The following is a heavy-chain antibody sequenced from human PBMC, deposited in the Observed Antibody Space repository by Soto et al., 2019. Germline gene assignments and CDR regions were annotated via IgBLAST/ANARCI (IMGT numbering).Heavy chain of an antibody. Sequence: QLQLQESGPGLVKPSETLSLICTVSGGSLTSSPYYWGWIRQSPGKGLEWIGSISRIGNTYYNPSLDSRATMSVDTSKNQFSLKLNSVTAADTAVYYCAGSSRDFGVITPYDYWGQGTLVTVSS. V-gene: IGHV4-39*01. CDR2: ISRIGNT. D-gene: IGHD3-3*01. CDR3: AGSSRDFGVITPYDY. J-gene: IGHJ4*02. CDR1: GGSLTSSPYY.